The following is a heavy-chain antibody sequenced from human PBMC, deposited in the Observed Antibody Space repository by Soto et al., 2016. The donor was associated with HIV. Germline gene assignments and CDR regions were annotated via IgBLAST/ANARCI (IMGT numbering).Heavy chain of an antibody. CDR3: ARVNRPWIDF. V-gene: IGHV3-66*01. Sequence: EVQLVESGGGLVQPGGSLRLSCAAFGFTVSSNYMTWVRQAPGKGLEWVSVIYSGGSTYYADSVKDRFTISRDNSKNTLYFQMNSLRAEDTAVYYCARVNRPWIDFWGQGDQWSPVSS. CDR1: GFTVSSNY. CDR2: IYSGGST. J-gene: IGHJ3*01.